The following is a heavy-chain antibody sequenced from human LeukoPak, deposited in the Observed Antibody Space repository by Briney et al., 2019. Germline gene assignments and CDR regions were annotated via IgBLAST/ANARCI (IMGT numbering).Heavy chain of an antibody. D-gene: IGHD1-26*01. CDR2: IYYSGST. J-gene: IGHJ3*02. CDR3: ATTTSGGDAFDI. V-gene: IGHV4-59*01. CDR1: GGSISSYY. Sequence: MPSETLSLTCTVSGGSISSYYWSWIRQPPGKGLEWIGYIYYSGSTNYNPSLKSRVTISVDTSNNQFSLNLRSVTAADTAVYYCATTTSGGDAFDIWGQGTMVTVSS.